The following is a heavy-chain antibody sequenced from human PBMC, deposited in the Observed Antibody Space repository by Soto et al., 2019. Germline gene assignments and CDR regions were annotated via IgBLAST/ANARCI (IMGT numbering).Heavy chain of an antibody. CDR3: TTQYYYDSSGSLLN. CDR1: GFIFSDHY. J-gene: IGHJ4*02. V-gene: IGHV3-15*01. D-gene: IGHD3-22*01. CDR2: IKSKTDGGTT. Sequence: PGGSLRLSCAASGFIFSDHYMDWVRQAPGKGLEWVGRIKSKTDGGTTDYAAPVKGRFTISGDDSKNTLYLQMNSLKTEDTAVYYCTTQYYYDSSGSLLNWGQGTLVTVSS.